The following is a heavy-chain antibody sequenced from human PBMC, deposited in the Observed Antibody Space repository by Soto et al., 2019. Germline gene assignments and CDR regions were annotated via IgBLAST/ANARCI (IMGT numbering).Heavy chain of an antibody. CDR3: AKDPVSGYFDY. V-gene: IGHV3-23*01. D-gene: IGHD3-10*01. CDR1: GFSVSIY. CDR2: ISGSGGST. J-gene: IGHJ4*02. Sequence: PGGSLRLSCAASGFSVSIYMSWVRQAPGKGLEWVSAISGSGGSTYYANSVKGRFTISRDNSKNTLYLQMNSLRAEDTAVYYCAKDPVSGYFDYWGQGTLVTVSS.